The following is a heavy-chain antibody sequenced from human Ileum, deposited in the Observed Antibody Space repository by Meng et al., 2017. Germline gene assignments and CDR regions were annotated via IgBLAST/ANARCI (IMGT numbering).Heavy chain of an antibody. CDR3: ARSSTSPASYFFDY. V-gene: IGHV4-61*01. Sequence: QVQLAASGPRLGRPSETLSLACTVSGGSVSSGSYYWSWIRQPPGKGLEWIGHIYYSGSTNYNPSLKSRVTISVDMSKNQFSLKLNSVTAADTAIYFCARSSTSPASYFFDYWGQGTLVTVSS. CDR1: GGSVSSGSYY. CDR2: IYYSGST. D-gene: IGHD6-6*01. J-gene: IGHJ4*02.